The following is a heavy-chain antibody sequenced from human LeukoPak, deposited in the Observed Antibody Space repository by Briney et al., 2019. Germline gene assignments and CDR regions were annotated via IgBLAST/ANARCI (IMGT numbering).Heavy chain of an antibody. CDR3: ANGGLLNYYYGSGKVDY. CDR2: ISGSGGST. CDR1: GFTFSSYG. Sequence: GGTLRLSCAASGFTFSSYGMSWVRQAPGKGLEWVSAISGSGGSTYYADSVKGRFTISRDNSKNTLYLQMNSLRAEDTAVYYCANGGLLNYYYGSGKVDYWGQGTLVTVSS. V-gene: IGHV3-23*01. J-gene: IGHJ4*02. D-gene: IGHD3-10*01.